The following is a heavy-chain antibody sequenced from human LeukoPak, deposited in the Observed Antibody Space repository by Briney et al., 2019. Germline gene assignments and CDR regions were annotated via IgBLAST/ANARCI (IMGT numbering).Heavy chain of an antibody. J-gene: IGHJ4*02. CDR2: IYYSGST. CDR3: ARIGTGSHFDY. CDR1: GGSFSGYY. D-gene: IGHD1-1*01. V-gene: IGHV4-59*01. Sequence: SETLSLTCAVYGGSFSGYYWSWIRQPPGKGLEWIGYIYYSGSTNYNPSLKSRVTISVDTSKNQFSLKLSSVTAADTAVYYCARIGTGSHFDYWGQGTLVTVSS.